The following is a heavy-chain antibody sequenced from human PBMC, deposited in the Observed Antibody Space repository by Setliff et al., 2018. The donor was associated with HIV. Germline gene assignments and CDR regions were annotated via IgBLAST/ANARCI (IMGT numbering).Heavy chain of an antibody. CDR3: AKAGIAAAGRSFEY. CDR2: IWYDGSNK. V-gene: IGHV3-33*06. Sequence: GGSLRLSCAASGFTFSSYGMHWVRQAPGKGLEWVAVIWYDGSNKYYADSVKGRFTISRDNSKNTLYLQMNSLRAEDTAVYYCAKAGIAAAGRSFEYWGQGTLVTVSS. CDR1: GFTFSSYG. J-gene: IGHJ4*02. D-gene: IGHD6-13*01.